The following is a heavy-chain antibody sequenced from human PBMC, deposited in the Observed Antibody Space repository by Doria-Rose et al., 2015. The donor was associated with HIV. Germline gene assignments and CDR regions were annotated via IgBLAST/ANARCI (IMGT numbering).Heavy chain of an antibody. D-gene: IGHD6-13*01. CDR3: ARIKSSRWYHKYYFDF. CDR1: GVSLSSPGMG. Sequence: SGPVLVKPTETLTLTCTVSGVSLSSPGMGVSWIRQPTGKDLEWLANIFADDERPDKTSLKSRLTISRCTSKSQVGLTMTDMYPVDTATYYCARIKSSRWYHKYYFDFWGQGTLVIVPA. V-gene: IGHV2-26*01. J-gene: IGHJ4*02. CDR2: IFADDER.